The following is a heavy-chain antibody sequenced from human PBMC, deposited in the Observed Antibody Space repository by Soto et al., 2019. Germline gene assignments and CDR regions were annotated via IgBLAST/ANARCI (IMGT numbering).Heavy chain of an antibody. CDR3: AKDRRAGGNYGFYSDF. J-gene: IGHJ4*02. CDR2: SSATGAGT. D-gene: IGHD1-7*01. Sequence: GGSLRLSCAASGFTFSSYGMTWVRQAPGKGLEWVSFSSATGAGTYYADSVKGRFTISRDNSKNTLYLQMTSLRADDTAVYYCAKDRRAGGNYGFYSDFWGQGALVTVSA. V-gene: IGHV3-23*01. CDR1: GFTFSSYG.